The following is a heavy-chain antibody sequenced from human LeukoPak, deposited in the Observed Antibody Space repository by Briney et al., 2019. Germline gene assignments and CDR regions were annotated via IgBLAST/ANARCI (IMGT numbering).Heavy chain of an antibody. J-gene: IGHJ4*02. V-gene: IGHV3-33*01. CDR2: IWYDGSNK. D-gene: IGHD5-18*01. Sequence: GGSLRLSCAASGFTFSSYGMHWVRQAPGKGLEWVAVIWYDGSNKYYADSVKGRFTISRDNSKNTLYLQMNSLKTEDTAVYYCTTDPAVQLWSTDFDYWGQGTLVTVSS. CDR1: GFTFSSYG. CDR3: TTDPAVQLWSTDFDY.